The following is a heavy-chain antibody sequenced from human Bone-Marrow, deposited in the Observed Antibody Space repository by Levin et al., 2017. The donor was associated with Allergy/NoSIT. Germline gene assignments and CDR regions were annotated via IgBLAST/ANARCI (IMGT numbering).Heavy chain of an antibody. CDR2: IFSNDEK. Sequence: SGPTLVKPTETLTLTCTVSGFSLSSPRVGVSWVRQAPGKALEWLANIFSNDEKSYNTSLKTRLTISKDTSKSQVVLTMTNVDPVDTATYYCARIWSYYYDNSGSYFGAYFDSWGQGTRVIVSS. J-gene: IGHJ4*02. CDR1: GFSLSSPRVG. D-gene: IGHD3-22*01. CDR3: ARIWSYYYDNSGSYFGAYFDS. V-gene: IGHV2-26*01.